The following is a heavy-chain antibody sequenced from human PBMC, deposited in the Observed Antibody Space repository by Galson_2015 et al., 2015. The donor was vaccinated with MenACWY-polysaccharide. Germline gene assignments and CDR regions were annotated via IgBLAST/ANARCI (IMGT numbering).Heavy chain of an antibody. Sequence: SLRLSCAASGITFSSYWMTWVRQAPGKGLEWVANIKQDGSEKYYVDSVKGRFTISRDNAKNSLYLQMNSLRAEDTAVYYCASSTWIRGSLDYWGRGALVTVSS. J-gene: IGHJ4*02. V-gene: IGHV3-7*01. CDR2: IKQDGSEK. CDR1: GITFSSYW. D-gene: IGHD5-18*01. CDR3: ASSTWIRGSLDY.